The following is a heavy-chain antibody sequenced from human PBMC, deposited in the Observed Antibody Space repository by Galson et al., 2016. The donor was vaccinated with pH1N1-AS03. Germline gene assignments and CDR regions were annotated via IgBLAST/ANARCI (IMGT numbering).Heavy chain of an antibody. Sequence: SLRLSCAASGFTFSDYAMNWVRQVPGKGLEWVSSISDNGHTVHIADSVKGRFTISRDDSKNTLYLHMNSLRAEDTAVYYCAKVGLRNSWDIWFHPWGQGVMVTVSS. D-gene: IGHD2-15*01. CDR1: GFTFSDYA. CDR2: ISDNGHTV. J-gene: IGHJ5*02. CDR3: AKVGLRNSWDIWFHP. V-gene: IGHV3-23*01.